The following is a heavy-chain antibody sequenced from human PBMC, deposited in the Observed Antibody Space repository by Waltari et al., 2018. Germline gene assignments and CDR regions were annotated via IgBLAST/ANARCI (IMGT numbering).Heavy chain of an antibody. Sequence: QVQLQQWGAGLLKPSETLSLTCAVYGGSFSGYYWSWIRQPPGKGLEWIGEINHSGSTNYNPSLKSRVTISVDTSKNQFSLKLSSVTAADTAVYYCASPLGGSGRHPAGWYFDLWGRGTLVTVSS. CDR3: ASPLGGSGRHPAGWYFDL. CDR2: INHSGST. D-gene: IGHD3-10*01. CDR1: GGSFSGYY. J-gene: IGHJ2*01. V-gene: IGHV4-34*01.